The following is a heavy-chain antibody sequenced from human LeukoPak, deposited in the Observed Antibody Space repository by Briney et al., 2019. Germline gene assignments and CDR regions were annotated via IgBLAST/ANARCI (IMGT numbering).Heavy chain of an antibody. Sequence: ASVKVSCKASGYTFTGYYMHWVRQAPGQGLEWMGWINPNSGDTHYAQKLQGRVIMTTDTSTNTAYMELRSLRSDDTAVYYCARDRGSGWFVYWGQGTLVTVSS. CDR3: ARDRGSGWFVY. D-gene: IGHD6-19*01. J-gene: IGHJ4*02. CDR1: GYTFTGYY. V-gene: IGHV1-2*02. CDR2: INPNSGDT.